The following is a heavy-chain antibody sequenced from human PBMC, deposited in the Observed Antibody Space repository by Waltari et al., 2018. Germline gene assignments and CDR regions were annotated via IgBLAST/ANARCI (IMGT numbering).Heavy chain of an antibody. CDR1: GGSFSGYY. J-gene: IGHJ4*02. CDR3: ARGTRTYYYDSSGYYYH. D-gene: IGHD3-22*01. V-gene: IGHV4-34*01. CDR2: INHSGST. Sequence: QVQLQQWGAGLLKPSETLSLTCAVYGGSFSGYYWRWIRQAPGKGLEWIGEINHSGSTNYNPSLKSRVTISVDTSKNQFSLKLSSVTAADTAVYYCARGTRTYYYDSSGYYYHWGQGTLVTVSS.